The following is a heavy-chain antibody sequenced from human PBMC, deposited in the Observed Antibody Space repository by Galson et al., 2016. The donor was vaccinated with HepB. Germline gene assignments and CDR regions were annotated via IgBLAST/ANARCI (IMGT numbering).Heavy chain of an antibody. CDR2: IYYSGST. V-gene: IGHV4-31*03. CDR3: ARDKSEVPDWNAAFHI. D-gene: IGHD1-1*01. Sequence: TLSLTCSVSGGSISSGGYYWSWIRQHPGKGLEWIGCIYYSGSTDYNPSLKSRVNISVDTSKNQFSLNLSSVTAADTAVYYCARDKSEVPDWNAAFHIWGQGTMVTVSS. CDR1: GGSISSGGYY. J-gene: IGHJ3*02.